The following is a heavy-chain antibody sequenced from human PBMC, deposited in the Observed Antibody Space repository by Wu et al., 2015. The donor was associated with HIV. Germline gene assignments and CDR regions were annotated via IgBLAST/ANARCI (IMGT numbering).Heavy chain of an antibody. CDR3: ARDADGIVGAKIGRYFDV. CDR1: GYTFTGYQ. CDR2: INTYSGDT. J-gene: IGHJ2*01. D-gene: IGHD1-26*01. Sequence: QVQLEQSGAEVKKPGASVKVSCKASGYTFTGYQIIWARQAPGQGLEWMGWINTYSGDTKYAQKFQGRVTLTTDTSTRTAYMELRSLRSDDTAVYYCARDADGIVGAKIGRYFDVWGRGSLVRVSS. V-gene: IGHV1-18*01.